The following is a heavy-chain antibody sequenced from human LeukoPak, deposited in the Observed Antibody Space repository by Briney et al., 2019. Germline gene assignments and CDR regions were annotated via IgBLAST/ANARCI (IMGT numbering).Heavy chain of an antibody. Sequence: ASVKVSCKASGYTFTSYDINWVRQATGQGLEWMGWMNPNSGNTGYAQKFQGRVTITRNTSISTAYMELSSLRSEDTAVYYCARGRSRYYDILTGYYDYWGQGALVTVSS. CDR1: GYTFTSYD. J-gene: IGHJ4*02. CDR2: MNPNSGNT. V-gene: IGHV1-8*03. D-gene: IGHD3-9*01. CDR3: ARGRSRYYDILTGYYDY.